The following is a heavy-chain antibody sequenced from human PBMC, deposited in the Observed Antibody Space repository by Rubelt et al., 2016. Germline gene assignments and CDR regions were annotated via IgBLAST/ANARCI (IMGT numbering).Heavy chain of an antibody. CDR1: GYSFTTYW. J-gene: IGHJ5*02. D-gene: IGHD2-15*01. CDR2: IYPSDSDT. CDR3: AREGGP. Sequence: EEQLVQSRAEVKKPGESLKISCTASGYSFTTYWIGWVRQMPGKGLEWMGLIYPSDSDTRYSPSFQGQVTISVDNANSTAYLQWSRLKAADTARYYCAREGGPWGQGTLVTVSS. V-gene: IGHV5-51*01.